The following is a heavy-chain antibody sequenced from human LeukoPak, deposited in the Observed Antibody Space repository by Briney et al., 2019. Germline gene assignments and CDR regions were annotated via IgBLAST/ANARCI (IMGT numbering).Heavy chain of an antibody. V-gene: IGHV4-34*01. CDR1: GGSFGGSS. CDR3: ARGRGYRPVDY. J-gene: IGHJ4*02. Sequence: PSGPLSSTCAVYGGSFGGSSWSWFGKPPGKGLEWIGEINHSGSTNYNPSLKSRVTISVDTSKNQFSLKLSSVTAADTAVYYCARGRGYRPVDYWGQGTLVTVSS. D-gene: IGHD6-25*01. CDR2: INHSGST.